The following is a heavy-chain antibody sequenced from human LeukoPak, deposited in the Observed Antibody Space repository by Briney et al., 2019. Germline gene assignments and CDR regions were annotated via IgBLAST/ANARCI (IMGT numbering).Heavy chain of an antibody. Sequence: EASVKVSCKASGGTFSSYTISWVRQAPGQGLEWMGRIIPIFGIANYAQKFQGRVTITADKSTSTAYMELSSLRSEDTAVYYCARDLWGGSGSYHRADFDYWGQGTLVTVSS. CDR1: GGTFSSYT. V-gene: IGHV1-69*04. D-gene: IGHD1-26*01. J-gene: IGHJ4*02. CDR3: ARDLWGGSGSYHRADFDY. CDR2: IIPIFGIA.